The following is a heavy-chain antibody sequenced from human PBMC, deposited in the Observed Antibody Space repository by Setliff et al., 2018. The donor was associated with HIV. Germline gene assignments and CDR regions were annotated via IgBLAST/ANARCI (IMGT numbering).Heavy chain of an antibody. CDR3: ARLGNYDFWSGAADY. D-gene: IGHD3-3*01. CDR1: GGSISSHY. CDR2: IYYSGST. Sequence: SETLSLTCTFSGGSISSHYWSWIRQPPGKGLEWIGYIYYSGSTNYNPSLKSRVTISVDTSKNQFSLKLSSVTAADTAVYYCARLGNYDFWSGAADYWGQGIQVTVSS. J-gene: IGHJ4*02. V-gene: IGHV4-59*11.